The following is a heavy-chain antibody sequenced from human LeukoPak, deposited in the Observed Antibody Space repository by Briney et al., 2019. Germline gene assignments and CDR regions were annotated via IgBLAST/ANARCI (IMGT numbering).Heavy chain of an antibody. CDR3: ARDQRGGYCSSTSCPLDY. Sequence: GGSLRLSCAASGFTLSSYSMNWVRQAPGKGLEWVSYISSSSSTIYYADSVKGRFTISRDNDKNSLYLQMNSLRAEDTAVYYCARDQRGGYCSSTSCPLDYWGQGTLVTVSS. D-gene: IGHD2-2*01. CDR1: GFTLSSYS. CDR2: ISSSSSTI. V-gene: IGHV3-48*01. J-gene: IGHJ4*02.